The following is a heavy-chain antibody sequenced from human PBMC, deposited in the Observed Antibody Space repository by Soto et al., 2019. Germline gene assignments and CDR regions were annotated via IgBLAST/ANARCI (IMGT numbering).Heavy chain of an antibody. V-gene: IGHV3-23*01. D-gene: IGHD1-26*01. CDR1: GFTFSSYA. J-gene: IGHJ6*02. CDR3: AKDRSGSYNYYYYGMHV. Sequence: EVQLLESGGGLVQPGGSLRLSCAASGFTFSSYAMSWVRQAPGKGLEWVSAISGSGGSTYYADSVKGRFTISRDNSKNTLYLQMNSLRAEDTAVYYCAKDRSGSYNYYYYGMHVWGQGTTVTVSS. CDR2: ISGSGGST.